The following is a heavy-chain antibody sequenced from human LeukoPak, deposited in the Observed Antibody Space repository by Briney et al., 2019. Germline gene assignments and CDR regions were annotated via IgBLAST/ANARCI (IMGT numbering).Heavy chain of an antibody. CDR3: ARDLLNAFDI. CDR1: GYSISSGYY. Sequence: SETLSLTCTVSGYSISSGYYWGWIRQPPGKGLEWIGSIYHSGSTYYNPFLKSRVTISVDTSKNQFSLELSSVTAADTAVYYCARDLLNAFDIWGQGTMVTVSS. J-gene: IGHJ3*02. V-gene: IGHV4-38-2*02. CDR2: IYHSGST. D-gene: IGHD2/OR15-2a*01.